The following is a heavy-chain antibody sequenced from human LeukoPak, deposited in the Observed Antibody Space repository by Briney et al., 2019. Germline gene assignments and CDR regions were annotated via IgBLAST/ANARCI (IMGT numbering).Heavy chain of an antibody. CDR1: GSTFSSYA. J-gene: IGHJ3*02. V-gene: IGHV3-23*01. Sequence: GGSLRLSCAASGSTFSSYAMSWVRQAPGKGLEWVSAISGSGGSTYYADSVKGRFTISRDNSKNTLYLQMNSLRAEDTAVYYCAKGTGIVGATSDAFDIWGQGTMVTVSS. CDR2: ISGSGGST. D-gene: IGHD1-26*01. CDR3: AKGTGIVGATSDAFDI.